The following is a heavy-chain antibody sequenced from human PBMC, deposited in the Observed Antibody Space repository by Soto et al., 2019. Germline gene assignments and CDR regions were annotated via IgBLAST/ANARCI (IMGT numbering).Heavy chain of an antibody. V-gene: IGHV3-48*03. Sequence: AVGSLRLSCAASGFTFSSYEMNWVRQAPGKGLEWVSYISSSGSTIYYADSVKGRFTISRDNAKNSLYLQMNSLRAEDTAVYYCARAPRGPIDYWGQGTLVTVSS. CDR2: ISSSGSTI. CDR3: ARAPRGPIDY. J-gene: IGHJ4*02. D-gene: IGHD3-10*01. CDR1: GFTFSSYE.